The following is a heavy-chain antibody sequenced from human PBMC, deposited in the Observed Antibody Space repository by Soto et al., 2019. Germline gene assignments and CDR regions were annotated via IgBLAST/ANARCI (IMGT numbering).Heavy chain of an antibody. D-gene: IGHD6-6*01. CDR3: ARDRIAARLIYYYYYMDF. Sequence: SQTLSLTCAISGDSVSSNSAAWNWIRQSPSRGLEWLGRTYYRSKWYNDYAVSVKSRITINPDTSKNQFSLQLNSVTPEDTAVYYCARDRIAARLIYYYYYMDFWGKGTTVTVS. J-gene: IGHJ6*03. CDR2: TYYRSKWYN. CDR1: GDSVSSNSAA. V-gene: IGHV6-1*01.